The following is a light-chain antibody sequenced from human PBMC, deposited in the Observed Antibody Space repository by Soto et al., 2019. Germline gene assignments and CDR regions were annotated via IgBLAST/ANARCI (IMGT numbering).Light chain of an antibody. V-gene: IGKV3-20*01. CDR2: GTS. CDR3: QQYGRSPWT. CDR1: HSFSSSY. J-gene: IGKJ1*01. Sequence: EIVLTQSPCTLSLSPGERATLSCRASHSFSSSYLAWYQQRPGQPPRLLIYGTSSRATGIPERFSGSGSGTDFTLTISRLDPEDFGMYYCQQYGRSPWTFGQGTKVDIK.